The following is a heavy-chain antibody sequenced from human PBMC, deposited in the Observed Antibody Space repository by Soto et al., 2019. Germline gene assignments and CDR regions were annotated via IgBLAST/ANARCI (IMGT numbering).Heavy chain of an antibody. CDR2: MYHSGTT. Sequence: SETLSLTCTVSNYSISSGYYWGWIRQSPGEGLEWIVSMYHSGTTYYNPSLKSRVTTSIDTSKNQFSLKLTSVTSADTAVYFCARVAFGPIDYWGQGTLVTVSS. CDR3: ARVAFGPIDY. J-gene: IGHJ4*02. CDR1: NYSISSGYY. V-gene: IGHV4-38-2*02. D-gene: IGHD3-16*01.